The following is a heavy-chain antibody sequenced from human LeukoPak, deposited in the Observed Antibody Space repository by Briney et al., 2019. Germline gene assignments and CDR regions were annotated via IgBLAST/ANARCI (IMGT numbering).Heavy chain of an antibody. V-gene: IGHV3-49*04. CDR2: IRSKAYCGTT. D-gene: IGHD6-19*01. J-gene: IGHJ3*02. CDR3: TREGGSGWYGDAFDI. CDR1: GFTIGDYA. Sequence: GRSLRLSCTASGFTIGDYAMSWVRQAQGKGLEWVGFIRSKAYCGTTEYAASVKGRFTISRDDSKSIAYLQMNSLKPEDTAVYYCTREGGSGWYGDAFDIWGQGTMVTVSS.